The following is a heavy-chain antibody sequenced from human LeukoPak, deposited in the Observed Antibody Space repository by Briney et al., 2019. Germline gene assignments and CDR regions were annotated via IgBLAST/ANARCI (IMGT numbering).Heavy chain of an antibody. CDR3: ASSITIFGVVTYFDY. J-gene: IGHJ4*02. Sequence: PSETLSLTCTVSGGSISSYYWSWIRQPPGKGLEWIGYIYYSGSTNYNPSLKSRVTISVDTSKNQFSLKLSSVTAADTAVYYCASSITIFGVVTYFDYWGQGTLVTASS. D-gene: IGHD3-3*01. V-gene: IGHV4-59*01. CDR1: GGSISSYY. CDR2: IYYSGST.